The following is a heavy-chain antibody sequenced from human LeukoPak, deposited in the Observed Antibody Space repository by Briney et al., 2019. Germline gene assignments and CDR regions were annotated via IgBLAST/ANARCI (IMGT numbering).Heavy chain of an antibody. CDR2: INPNSGGT. J-gene: IGHJ6*03. Sequence: ASVKVSCKASGHAFTGYYMHLVRQAPGQGLELMGLINPNSGGTNYSQKFQGRVTLTREPSISTAYMDLTRLTSDDTAMYYCARATGAKYYYYYVDVWGEGTTVTVSS. CDR3: ARATGAKYYYYYVDV. D-gene: IGHD3-16*01. CDR1: GHAFTGYY. V-gene: IGHV1-2*02.